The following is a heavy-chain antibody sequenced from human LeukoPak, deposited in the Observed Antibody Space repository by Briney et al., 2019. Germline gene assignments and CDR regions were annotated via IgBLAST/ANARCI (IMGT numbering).Heavy chain of an antibody. CDR3: ARRIAAAGTSYYYYYYYMDV. V-gene: IGHV4-59*12. Sequence: SETLSLTCTVSGGSISGYYWSWIRQPPGKGLEWIGYIYYSGSTNYNPSLKSRVTISVDTSKNQFSLKLSSVTAADTAVYYCARRIAAAGTSYYYYYYYMDVWGKGTTVTISS. D-gene: IGHD6-13*01. CDR1: GGSISGYY. J-gene: IGHJ6*03. CDR2: IYYSGST.